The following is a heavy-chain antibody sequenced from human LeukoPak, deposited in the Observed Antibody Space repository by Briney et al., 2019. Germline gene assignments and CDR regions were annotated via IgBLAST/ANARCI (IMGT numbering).Heavy chain of an antibody. D-gene: IGHD5-24*01. J-gene: IGHJ6*03. CDR2: SSTSGSST. CDR3: ARDRGPFYYYMDV. Sequence: GGSLRLSCAASGFTFSDYYMSWIRQAPGKGLQWLAYSSTSGSSTYYADSVKGRFTISRDNSKNTLYLQMNSLRAEDTAVYYCARDRGPFYYYMDVWGKGTTVTISS. CDR1: GFTFSDYY. V-gene: IGHV3-11*01.